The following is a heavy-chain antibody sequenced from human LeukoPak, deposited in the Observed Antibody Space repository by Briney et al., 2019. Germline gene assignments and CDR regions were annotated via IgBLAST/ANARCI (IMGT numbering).Heavy chain of an antibody. CDR3: ARRPAYCSGGSCYSGAGGPSGY. CDR1: GYTFTGYY. D-gene: IGHD2-15*01. CDR2: INPNSGGT. J-gene: IGHJ4*02. Sequence: ASVKVSCKASGYTFTGYYMHWVRQAPGQGLEWMGRINPNSGGTNYAQKFQGRVTMTRDTSISTAYMELSRLRSDDTAVYYCARRPAYCSGGSCYSGAGGPSGYWGQGTLVTVSS. V-gene: IGHV1-2*06.